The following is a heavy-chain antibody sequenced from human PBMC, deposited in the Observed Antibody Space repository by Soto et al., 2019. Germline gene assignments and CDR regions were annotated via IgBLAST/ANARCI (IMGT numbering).Heavy chain of an antibody. Sequence: QVPLVQSGAEVKKPGASVQVSCKASGYTFTRYDINWVRQATGQGLEWMGWMNPNSGNTGYAQKFQGRVTMTRNTSKSTADRELSSLRSEDTAVYYCARAKVRGGFYYYYYMDVWGKGTTVTVSS. CDR3: ARAKVRGGFYYYYYMDV. J-gene: IGHJ6*03. CDR1: GYTFTRYD. D-gene: IGHD3-10*01. V-gene: IGHV1-8*01. CDR2: MNPNSGNT.